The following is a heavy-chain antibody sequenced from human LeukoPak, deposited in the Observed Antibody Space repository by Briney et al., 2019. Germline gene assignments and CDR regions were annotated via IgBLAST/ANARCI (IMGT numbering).Heavy chain of an antibody. Sequence: PGGSLRLSCAASGFTFSTYWMSWARQAPGKGLEWVANIKKDGSEKYYVDSMKGRFTISRDNAKNALYLHMNSLRADDTAVYYCARAKGVSTGYRPTDYWGQGTLVTVSS. CDR3: ARAKGVSTGYRPTDY. D-gene: IGHD3-22*01. V-gene: IGHV3-7*01. J-gene: IGHJ4*02. CDR1: GFTFSTYW. CDR2: IKKDGSEK.